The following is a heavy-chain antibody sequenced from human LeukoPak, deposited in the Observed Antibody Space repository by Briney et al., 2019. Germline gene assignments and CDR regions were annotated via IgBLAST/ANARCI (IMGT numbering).Heavy chain of an antibody. CDR1: GYSISSGYY. V-gene: IGHV4-38-2*01. CDR3: ARHPGIAAAGKYYYYYYYMDV. D-gene: IGHD6-13*01. Sequence: PSETLSLTCAVSGYSISSGYYWGWIRHPPWKGLELIESIYHSGSTYYNPSLESRVTISVDTSKNQFSLKLSSVTAADTAVYYCARHPGIAAAGKYYYYYYYMDVWGKGTTVTVSS. J-gene: IGHJ6*03. CDR2: IYHSGST.